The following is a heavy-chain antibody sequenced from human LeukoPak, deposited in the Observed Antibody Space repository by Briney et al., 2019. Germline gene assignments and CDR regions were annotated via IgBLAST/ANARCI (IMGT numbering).Heavy chain of an antibody. V-gene: IGHV4-59*01. Sequence: SETLSLTCSVSGGSINSYYWSWLRQPPGKSLEWIAYFYNSGSTNYNPSLKSRVTISLDTSKNQFSLKLSSVTAADTAVYYCARVGAYSGYDFVGWFDPWGQGTLVTVSS. CDR3: ARVGAYSGYDFVGWFDP. D-gene: IGHD5-12*01. CDR1: GGSINSYY. CDR2: FYNSGST. J-gene: IGHJ5*02.